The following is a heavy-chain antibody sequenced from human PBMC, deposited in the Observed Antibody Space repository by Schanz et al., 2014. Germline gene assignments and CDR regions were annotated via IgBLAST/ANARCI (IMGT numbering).Heavy chain of an antibody. CDR2: ISSSSIYT. J-gene: IGHJ6*02. CDR3: VKDLQRELLRDDHYYGMDV. Sequence: QVQLVGSGGGVVQPGGSLRLTCLTSGFTFTDHAMSWVRQAPGKGLEWVSYISSSSIYTNYADSVKGRFTISRDNAKNTMYLQMNSLRAEDTAVYYCVKDLQRELLRDDHYYGMDVWGQGTTVTVSS. CDR1: GFTFTDHA. D-gene: IGHD1-26*01. V-gene: IGHV3-11*06.